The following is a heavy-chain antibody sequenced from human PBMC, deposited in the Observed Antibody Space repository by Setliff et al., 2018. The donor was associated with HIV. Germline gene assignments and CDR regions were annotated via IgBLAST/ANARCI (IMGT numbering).Heavy chain of an antibody. CDR1: GGSFSGYY. CDR2: INHSGST. V-gene: IGHV4-34*01. J-gene: IGHJ4*02. D-gene: IGHD1-26*01. CDR3: AGGPGTTSIDY. Sequence: SETLSLTCAVSGGSFSGYYWSWIRQPPGKGLEWIGEINHSGSTNYNMSLWSRVTISLDASRNQFSLELISVTAADTAVYYCAGGPGTTSIDYWAQGTLVTVSS.